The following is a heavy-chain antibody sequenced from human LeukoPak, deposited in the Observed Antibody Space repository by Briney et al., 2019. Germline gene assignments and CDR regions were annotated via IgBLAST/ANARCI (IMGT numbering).Heavy chain of an antibody. J-gene: IGHJ6*02. Sequence: GASVKVPCKASGGTFSSYAISWVRQAPGQGLEWMGRIIPIFGIANYAQKFQGRVTITADKSTSTAYMELSSLRSEDTAVYYCARENCSSTSCYQGRYYYYGMDVWGQGTTVTVSS. CDR2: IIPIFGIA. CDR3: ARENCSSTSCYQGRYYYYGMDV. CDR1: GGTFSSYA. D-gene: IGHD2-2*01. V-gene: IGHV1-69*04.